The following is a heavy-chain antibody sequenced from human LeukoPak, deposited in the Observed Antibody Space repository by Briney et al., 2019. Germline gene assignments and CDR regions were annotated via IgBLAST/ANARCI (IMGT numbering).Heavy chain of an antibody. V-gene: IGHV3-66*02. Sequence: GGSLRLSCAASGFTVSSKYMIWVRRAPGKGLEWVSVLYSGGSTYHADSVKGRFTISRDNSKNTLYLQMNSLRPEDTAVYYCAAGQLLWNYFDYWGQGTLVTVSS. CDR1: GFTVSSKY. J-gene: IGHJ4*02. CDR3: AAGQLLWNYFDY. D-gene: IGHD2-2*01. CDR2: LYSGGST.